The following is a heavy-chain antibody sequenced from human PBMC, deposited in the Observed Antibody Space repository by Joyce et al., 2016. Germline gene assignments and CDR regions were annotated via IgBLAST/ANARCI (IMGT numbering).Heavy chain of an antibody. CDR1: GFIFSRYG. CDR2: IWYDGSNE. V-gene: IGHV3-33*01. CDR3: ARDLLGNIPFDS. D-gene: IGHD7-27*01. J-gene: IGHJ4*02. Sequence: QVVLVECGGAVVQPGGSLRLSCATSGFIFSRYGMNWVCQAPGKGPGWVAAIWYDGSNEKYGDSVKGRFTISRDNSKNTLYLQIDSLTADDTGMYYCARDLLGNIPFDSWGPGTLVFVSS.